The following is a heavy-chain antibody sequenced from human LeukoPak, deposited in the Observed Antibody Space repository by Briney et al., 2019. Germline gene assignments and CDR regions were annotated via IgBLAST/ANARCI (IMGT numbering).Heavy chain of an antibody. D-gene: IGHD2-2*01. CDR1: GCTFSSYE. V-gene: IGHV3-48*03. CDR2: ISTSGGTI. J-gene: IGHJ2*01. Sequence: GGSLRLACAASGCTFSSYEMSWVRQAPGKGLEWVSYISTSGGTIYYADSVRGRFTISRDNAKNSLYLQMNSLRAEDTAVYYCAVYRGMSSRDLDLCGRGTLVTVSS. CDR3: AVYRGMSSRDLDL.